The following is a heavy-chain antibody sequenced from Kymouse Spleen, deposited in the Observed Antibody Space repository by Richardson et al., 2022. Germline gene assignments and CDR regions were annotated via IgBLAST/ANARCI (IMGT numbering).Heavy chain of an antibody. Sequence: QVQLQQWGAGLLKPSETLSLTCAVYGGSFSGYYWSWIRQPPGKGLEWIGEINHSGSTNYNPSLKSRVTISVDTSKNQFSLKLSSVTAADTAVYYCARKYSSSAGAFDYWGQGTLVTVSS. J-gene: IGHJ4*02. V-gene: IGHV4-34*01. CDR2: INHSGST. CDR1: GGSFSGYY. D-gene: IGHD6-6*01. CDR3: ARKYSSSAGAFDY.